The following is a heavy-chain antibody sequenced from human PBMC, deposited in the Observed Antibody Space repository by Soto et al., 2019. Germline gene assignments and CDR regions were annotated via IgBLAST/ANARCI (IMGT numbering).Heavy chain of an antibody. CDR3: ARDLRLDS. V-gene: IGHV4-31*03. J-gene: IGHJ4*02. D-gene: IGHD2-21*02. Sequence: ASETLSLTCTVSGGSISSGGYYWNWIRQYPGKGLEWIAYIYQSGTPYYNPSLKSRATISIDRSKNQISMMLDSVTAADTAVYYCARDLRLDSWGPGTLVTVSS. CDR1: GGSISSGGYY. CDR2: IYQSGTP.